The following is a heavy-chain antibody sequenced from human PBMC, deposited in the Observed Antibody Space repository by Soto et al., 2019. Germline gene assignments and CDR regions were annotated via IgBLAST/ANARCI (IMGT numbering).Heavy chain of an antibody. Sequence: QVQLVQSGAEVKKPGSSVKVSCKASGGTFSSYAISWVRQAPGQGLEWMGGIIPISETTNYAQKFQVRVTITADESKRTAYMELSSLRSEDTAVYYCARSQGSSTSLEIYYYYYYGMDVWGQGTTVTVSS. V-gene: IGHV1-69*01. J-gene: IGHJ6*02. CDR1: GGTFSSYA. D-gene: IGHD2-2*01. CDR3: ARSQGSSTSLEIYYYYYYGMDV. CDR2: IIPISETT.